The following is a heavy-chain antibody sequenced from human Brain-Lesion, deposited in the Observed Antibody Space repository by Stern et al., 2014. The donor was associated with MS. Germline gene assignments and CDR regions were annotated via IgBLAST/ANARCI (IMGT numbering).Heavy chain of an antibody. CDR1: GYTLTELS. CDR3: ATGDFRQQLVPGPYYFYGMDV. J-gene: IGHJ6*02. V-gene: IGHV1-24*01. D-gene: IGHD6-13*01. Sequence: QVQLVQSGAEVKKPGASVTVSCKVSGYTLTELSMHWVRQAPGKGLEWMGSFDPEDGETSYAQKFQGRVTMTEDTSTDTAYMELSSLRSEDTAVYYCATGDFRQQLVPGPYYFYGMDVWGQGTTVTVSS. CDR2: FDPEDGET.